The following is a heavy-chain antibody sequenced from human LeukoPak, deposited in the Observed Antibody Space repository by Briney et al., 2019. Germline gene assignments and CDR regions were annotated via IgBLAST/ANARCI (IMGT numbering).Heavy chain of an antibody. CDR3: ARYSSSWYDY. Sequence: GESLKISCKGSGYRFTSSWIGWVRQMPGKGLEWMGIIYPDDSDTRYSPSFQGQVTISADKSISTAYLQWSSLKASDTAMYYCARYSSSWYDYWGQGTLVTVSS. J-gene: IGHJ4*02. D-gene: IGHD6-13*01. CDR1: GYRFTSSW. CDR2: IYPDDSDT. V-gene: IGHV5-51*01.